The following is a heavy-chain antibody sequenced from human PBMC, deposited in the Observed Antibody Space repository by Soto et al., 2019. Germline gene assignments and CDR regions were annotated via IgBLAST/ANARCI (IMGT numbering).Heavy chain of an antibody. CDR1: VYSFPSQW. D-gene: IGHD3-10*01. V-gene: IGHV5-51*01. Sequence: PGESLKISCKGSVYSFPSQWIGWVRQTPGKGLEWMGSIYPADSDTRYSPSFQGQVTISADKSIRTAYLEWSRLKASDSAMYYCARIPHSTTSYYGHSYGMDVWGQGTTVTVSS. J-gene: IGHJ6*02. CDR3: ARIPHSTTSYYGHSYGMDV. CDR2: IYPADSDT.